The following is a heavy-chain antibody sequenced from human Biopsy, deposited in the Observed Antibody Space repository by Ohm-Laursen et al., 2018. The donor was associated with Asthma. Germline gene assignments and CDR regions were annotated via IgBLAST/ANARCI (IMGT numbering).Heavy chain of an antibody. Sequence: ASVKVSCNTSGYTFNSAGITWVRQAPGQGLEWMGWIIVYNGNTKVAQKLQDRVTMITDTSTSTAYMELRSLRSDDTAVYFCARAVDYSHYYGIDVWGQGTTVTVS. CDR1: GYTFNSAG. D-gene: IGHD3-10*01. V-gene: IGHV1-18*01. J-gene: IGHJ6*02. CDR2: IIVYNGNT. CDR3: ARAVDYSHYYGIDV.